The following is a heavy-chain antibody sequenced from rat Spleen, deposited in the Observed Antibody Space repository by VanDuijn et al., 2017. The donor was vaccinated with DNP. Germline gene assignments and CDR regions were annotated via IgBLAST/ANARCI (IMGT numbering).Heavy chain of an antibody. J-gene: IGHJ2*01. CDR1: GFTFSNYH. CDR3: ARVLRVSLDY. D-gene: IGHD1-7*01. Sequence: EVQLVESGGGFVRPGRSLKLSCAASGFTFSNYHMAWIRQVPGKGLEWFASITSSGGDTYYPDSVKGRFTISRDDARNTLYLQMDSLRSEETATYYCARVLRVSLDYWGQGVMVTVSS. V-gene: IGHV5S11*01. CDR2: ITSSGGDT.